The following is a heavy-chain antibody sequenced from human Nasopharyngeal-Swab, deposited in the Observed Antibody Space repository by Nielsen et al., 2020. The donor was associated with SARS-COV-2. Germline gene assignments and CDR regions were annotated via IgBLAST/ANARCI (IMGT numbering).Heavy chain of an antibody. D-gene: IGHD6-19*01. CDR3: ARVTGYSSGWRGFDY. CDR1: GGSISSGSYY. J-gene: IGHJ4*02. V-gene: IGHV4-61*02. Sequence: SETLSLTCTVSGGSISSGSYYWSWIRQPAGKGLEWIGRIYTSGSTNYNPSLKSRVTISADTSKNQFSLKLSSVTAADTAVYYCARVTGYSSGWRGFDYWGQGTLVTVSS. CDR2: IYTSGST.